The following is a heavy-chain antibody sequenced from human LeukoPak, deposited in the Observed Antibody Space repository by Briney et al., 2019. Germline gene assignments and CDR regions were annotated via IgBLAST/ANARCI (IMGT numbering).Heavy chain of an antibody. CDR3: ARDRDGYNGGDY. J-gene: IGHJ4*02. D-gene: IGHD5-24*01. CDR1: GYTFTGYY. CDR2: INPNSGGT. V-gene: IGHV1-2*02. Sequence: AASVKVSCKASGYTFTGYYMHWVRQAPGQGLEWMGWINPNSGGTNYAQKFQGRVTMTRDTSISTAYMELSRLRSDDTAVYYCARDRDGYNGGDYWGQGTLVTVS.